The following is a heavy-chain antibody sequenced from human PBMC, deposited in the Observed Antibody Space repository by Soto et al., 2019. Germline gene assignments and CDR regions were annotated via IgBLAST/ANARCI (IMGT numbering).Heavy chain of an antibody. V-gene: IGHV1-8*02. CDR2: MNPKSGNT. CDR3: VRFCGEIDY. J-gene: IGHJ4*02. CDR1: GYTFTNYD. Sequence: QVQLVQSGAEVKKPGASVKVSCKASGYTFTNYDINWVRQATGQVLEWMGWMNPKSGNTGYAQQFQGRVIMHRNTSISTAYIELRSLRSEDTAVYYCVRFCGEIDYWGPGSLVTVSS. D-gene: IGHD4-17*01.